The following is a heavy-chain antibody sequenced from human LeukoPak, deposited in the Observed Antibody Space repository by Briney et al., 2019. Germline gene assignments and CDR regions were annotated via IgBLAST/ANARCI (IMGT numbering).Heavy chain of an antibody. D-gene: IGHD6-13*01. Sequence: SETLSLTCTVSGGSISSSSYYWGWLRQPPGKGLEWIGSIYYSGSTNYNPSLKSRVTISVDTSKNQFSLKLSSVTAADTAVYYCARDGIAAAGTYMDVWGKGTTVTVSS. V-gene: IGHV4-39*07. CDR3: ARDGIAAAGTYMDV. CDR1: GGSISSSSYY. J-gene: IGHJ6*03. CDR2: IYYSGST.